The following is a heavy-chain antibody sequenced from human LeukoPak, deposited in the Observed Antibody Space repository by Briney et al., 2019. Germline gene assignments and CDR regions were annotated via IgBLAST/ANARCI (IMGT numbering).Heavy chain of an antibody. J-gene: IGHJ5*02. D-gene: IGHD3-3*01. CDR3: ARHDWFDP. Sequence: GGSLRPSCAASGFIVSGDYMSWVRQAPGKGLEWVSVIYTGGSTYYADSVKGRFTISRDSSKNTLYLQMNSLRAEDTAVYYCARHDWFDPWGQGTLVTVSS. CDR1: GFIVSGDY. CDR2: IYTGGST. V-gene: IGHV3-53*01.